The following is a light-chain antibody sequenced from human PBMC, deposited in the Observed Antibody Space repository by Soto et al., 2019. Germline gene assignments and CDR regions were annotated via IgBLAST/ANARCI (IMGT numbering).Light chain of an antibody. J-gene: IGKJ4*01. V-gene: IGKV1-33*01. CDR3: QQYDNLPLT. Sequence: DIQLTQSPSFLSASVGDRVTMTCRASQDIKNYLNWYQQKSGKAPKLLIYDASDLETGVPSRFSGSGSGTDFTFTINSLQPEDIATYYCQQYDNLPLTFGGGTKVEIK. CDR1: QDIKNY. CDR2: DAS.